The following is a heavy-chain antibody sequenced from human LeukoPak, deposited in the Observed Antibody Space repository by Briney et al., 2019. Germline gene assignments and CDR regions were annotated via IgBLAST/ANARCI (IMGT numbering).Heavy chain of an antibody. D-gene: IGHD1-26*01. CDR1: GGSISSNY. Sequence: SETLSLTCTVSGGSISSNYWSWIRQPPGKGLEWIGYIYYSGSTNYNPSLKSRVTISVDTSKNQFSLKLSSVTAADTAVYYCATATGSYYTGFRWFDPWGQGTLVTVSS. CDR2: IYYSGST. CDR3: ATATGSYYTGFRWFDP. J-gene: IGHJ5*02. V-gene: IGHV4-59*01.